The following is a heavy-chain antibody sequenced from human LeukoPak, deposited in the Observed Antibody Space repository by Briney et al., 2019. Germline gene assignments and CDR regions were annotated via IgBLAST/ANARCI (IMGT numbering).Heavy chain of an antibody. CDR1: TGSISSTNW. D-gene: IGHD2/OR15-2a*01. V-gene: IGHV4-4*02. J-gene: IGHJ3*02. Sequence: SGTLSLTCAVSTGSISSTNWWSWVRQPPGKGLEWIGEINHSGSTNYNPSLKGRVTISVDTSRNHFSLKLSSVTAADTAVYYCARTSYADDAYDIWGQGTMVTVSS. CDR2: INHSGST. CDR3: ARTSYADDAYDI.